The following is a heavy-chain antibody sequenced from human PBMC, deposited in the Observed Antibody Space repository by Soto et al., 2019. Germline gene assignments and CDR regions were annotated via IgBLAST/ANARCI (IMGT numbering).Heavy chain of an antibody. Sequence: QVQLVQSGAEVKKPGASVKVSCKASGYTFTSYGISWVRQAPGQGLEWMGWINTYNGNTNYAQKVQGRVTMTTDTSTSTAYMELRSLRSDHTAVYYCARVSLTMIVLPFGVYWGQGTLVTVSS. J-gene: IGHJ4*02. V-gene: IGHV1-18*04. CDR2: INTYNGNT. D-gene: IGHD3-22*01. CDR1: GYTFTSYG. CDR3: ARVSLTMIVLPFGVY.